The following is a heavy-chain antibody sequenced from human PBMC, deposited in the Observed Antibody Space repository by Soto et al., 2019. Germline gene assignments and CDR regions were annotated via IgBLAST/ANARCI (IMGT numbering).Heavy chain of an antibody. Sequence: GGSLRLSCAASGFTFSSYSMNWVRQAPGKGLEWVSSISSSSSYIYYADSVKGRFTISRDNAKNSLYLQMNSLRAEDTAVYYCARGGIAAAEGTSSRYYYYGMDVWGQGTTVTVSS. D-gene: IGHD6-13*01. CDR3: ARGGIAAAEGTSSRYYYYGMDV. CDR1: GFTFSSYS. V-gene: IGHV3-21*01. J-gene: IGHJ6*02. CDR2: ISSSSSYI.